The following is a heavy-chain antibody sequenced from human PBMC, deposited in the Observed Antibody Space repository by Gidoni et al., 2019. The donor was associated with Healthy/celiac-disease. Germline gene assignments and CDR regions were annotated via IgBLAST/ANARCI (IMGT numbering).Heavy chain of an antibody. D-gene: IGHD4-17*01. CDR3: AREATVVTRWRAFDI. CDR2: ISSSSSYI. Sequence: EVQLVESGGGLVTPGGSLRLSCAASGFTFSSYSMNWVRQAPGKGLEWVSSISSSSSYIYYADSVKGRFTISRDNAKNSLYLQMNSLRAEDTAVYYCAREATVVTRWRAFDIWGQGTMVTVSS. CDR1: GFTFSSYS. V-gene: IGHV3-21*01. J-gene: IGHJ3*02.